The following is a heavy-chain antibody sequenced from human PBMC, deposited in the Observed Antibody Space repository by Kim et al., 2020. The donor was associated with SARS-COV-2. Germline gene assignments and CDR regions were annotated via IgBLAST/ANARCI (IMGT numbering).Heavy chain of an antibody. CDR3: ARVRGVTIFGVVIPHYYYYYGMDV. CDR1: GFTFSSYS. J-gene: IGHJ6*02. Sequence: GGSLRLFCAASGFTFSSYSMNWVRQAPGKGLEWVSSISSSSSYIYYADSVKGRFTISRDNAKNSLYLQMNSLRAEDTAVYYCARVRGVTIFGVVIPHYYYYYGMDVWGQGTTVTVSS. D-gene: IGHD3-3*01. CDR2: ISSSSSYI. V-gene: IGHV3-21*01.